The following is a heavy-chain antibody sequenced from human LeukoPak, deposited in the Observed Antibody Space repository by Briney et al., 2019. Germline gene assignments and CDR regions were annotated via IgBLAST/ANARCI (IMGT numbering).Heavy chain of an antibody. CDR1: GGSISSGDYY. Sequence: SQTLSLTCTVSGGSISSGDYYWSWIRQPPGKGLEWIGYIYYSGSTYYNPYLKSRVTISVDTSKNQFSLKLSSVTAADTAVYYCARADTAMVHFDYWGQGTLVTVSS. J-gene: IGHJ4*02. V-gene: IGHV4-30-4*08. CDR2: IYYSGST. CDR3: ARADTAMVHFDY. D-gene: IGHD5-18*01.